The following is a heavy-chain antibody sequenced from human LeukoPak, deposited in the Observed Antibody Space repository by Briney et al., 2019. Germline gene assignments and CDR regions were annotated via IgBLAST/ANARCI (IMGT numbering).Heavy chain of an antibody. CDR3: ASDRVVIIGAFDI. J-gene: IGHJ3*02. D-gene: IGHD3-3*01. Sequence: SETLSLTCTVSGGSISSYYWSWIRQPPGKGLEWIGYIYYSGSTNYNPSLKSRVTISVDTSKNQFSLKLSSVTAADTAVYYCASDRVVIIGAFDIWGQGTMVTVSS. CDR1: GGSISSYY. V-gene: IGHV4-59*01. CDR2: IYYSGST.